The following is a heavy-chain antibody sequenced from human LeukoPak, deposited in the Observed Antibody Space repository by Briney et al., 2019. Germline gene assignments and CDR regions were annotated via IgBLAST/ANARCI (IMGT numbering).Heavy chain of an antibody. CDR2: VYYSGST. D-gene: IGHD2-2*01. V-gene: IGHV4-59*08. CDR1: GGSISSYY. Sequence: PSETLSLTCTVSGGSISSYYWNWMRQPPGKGLEWIGYVYYSGSTNYNASLKSRVTISVDTSKNQFSLKLSSVTAADTAVYYCATAAPRGISSHMYYFDYWGQGTLVTVSS. J-gene: IGHJ4*02. CDR3: ATAAPRGISSHMYYFDY.